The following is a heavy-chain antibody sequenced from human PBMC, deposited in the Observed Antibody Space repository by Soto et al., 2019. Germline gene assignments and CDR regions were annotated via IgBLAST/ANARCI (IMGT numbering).Heavy chain of an antibody. V-gene: IGHV1-46*01. J-gene: IGHJ6*02. D-gene: IGHD2-21*02. Sequence: ASVKVSCKASGYTFTSYYMHWVRQAPGQWLEWLGIINPSGGSTSYAQKFQGRVTMTRDTSTSTVYMELSSLRSEATAVYYCARYCGGDCFSDYYGMDVWGQGTTVTVSS. CDR2: INPSGGST. CDR1: GYTFTSYY. CDR3: ARYCGGDCFSDYYGMDV.